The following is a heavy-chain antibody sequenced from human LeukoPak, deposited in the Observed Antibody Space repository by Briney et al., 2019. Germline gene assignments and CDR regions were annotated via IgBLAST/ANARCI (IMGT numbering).Heavy chain of an antibody. CDR1: GFTFSNAW. J-gene: IGHJ3*02. Sequence: GGSLRLSYAASGFTFSNAWVRWVRQAPGKGLEWGGRIKSKTDGGTTDYAAPVKGRFTISRDDSKNPLYLQMNSLKTEDTAVYYCTPDIVVVPAAPTHADAFDTWGQGTMATVS. CDR3: TPDIVVVPAAPTHADAFDT. D-gene: IGHD2-2*01. V-gene: IGHV3-15*01. CDR2: IKSKTDGGTT.